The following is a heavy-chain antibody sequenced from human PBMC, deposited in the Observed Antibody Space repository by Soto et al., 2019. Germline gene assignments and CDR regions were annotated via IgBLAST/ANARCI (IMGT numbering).Heavy chain of an antibody. J-gene: IGHJ4*02. V-gene: IGHV1-18*01. D-gene: IGHD2-15*01. Sequence: ASVKVSCKASGYTFTSYGISWVRQAPGQGLEWMGWISAYNGNTNYAQKLQGRVTMTTDTSTSTAYMELRSLRSDDTAVYYCARDVYCSGGSCYNRFDYWGQGTLVTVSS. CDR1: GYTFTSYG. CDR2: ISAYNGNT. CDR3: ARDVYCSGGSCYNRFDY.